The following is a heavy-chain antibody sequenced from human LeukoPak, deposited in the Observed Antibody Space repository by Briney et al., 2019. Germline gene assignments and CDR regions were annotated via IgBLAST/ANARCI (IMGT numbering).Heavy chain of an antibody. CDR2: INHSGST. D-gene: IGHD3-10*01. V-gene: IGHV4-34*01. Sequence: SETLSLTCAVYGGSFSGYYWSWIRQPPGKGLEWIGEINHSGSTNYNPSLKSRATISVDTSKNQFSLKLSSVTAADTAVYYCARGVGYYGSGSFSFQFDYWGQGTLVTVSS. CDR3: ARGVGYYGSGSFSFQFDY. CDR1: GGSFSGYY. J-gene: IGHJ4*02.